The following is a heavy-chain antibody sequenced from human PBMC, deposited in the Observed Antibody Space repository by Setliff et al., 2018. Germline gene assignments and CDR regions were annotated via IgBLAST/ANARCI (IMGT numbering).Heavy chain of an antibody. Sequence: GGSLRLSCAASGFTFSDYYMSWIRQAPGKGLEWVSYITSSGTTTFYTDSVKGRFAISRDNARNSLYLQMNSLGVEDTAVYYCARDGYPGTSWGQGALVTVSS. CDR1: GFTFSDYY. CDR3: ARDGYPGTS. J-gene: IGHJ5*02. D-gene: IGHD2-2*03. V-gene: IGHV3-11*01. CDR2: ITSSGTTT.